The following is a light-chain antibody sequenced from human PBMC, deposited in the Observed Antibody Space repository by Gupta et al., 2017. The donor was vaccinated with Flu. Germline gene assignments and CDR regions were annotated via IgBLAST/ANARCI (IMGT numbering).Light chain of an antibody. V-gene: IGKV3-15*01. CDR1: QSVGPN. Sequence: EIVLPQAPDPLSVSPGERVALSCRASQSVGPNVAWYQQKPGQAPRLLIYGAIHRAVDIPARFSGSGSGTEFTLTISSLQSEDFAVYYCEQYTNWPLFGPGTRVDIK. CDR3: EQYTNWPL. J-gene: IGKJ3*01. CDR2: GAI.